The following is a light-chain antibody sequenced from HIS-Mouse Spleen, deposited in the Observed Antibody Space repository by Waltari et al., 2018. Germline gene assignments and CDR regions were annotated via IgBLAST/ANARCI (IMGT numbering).Light chain of an antibody. V-gene: IGKV4-1*01. CDR3: QQYYSTPWT. CDR1: QSVLYSSNNKNY. Sequence: DIVMTQSPDSLAVSLGERATINCKSRQSVLYSSNNKNYLAWYQQKPGQPPKLLIYWASTRESGVPDRFSGSGSGTDFTLTISSLNAEDVAVYYCQQYYSTPWTFGQGTKVEIK. J-gene: IGKJ1*01. CDR2: WAS.